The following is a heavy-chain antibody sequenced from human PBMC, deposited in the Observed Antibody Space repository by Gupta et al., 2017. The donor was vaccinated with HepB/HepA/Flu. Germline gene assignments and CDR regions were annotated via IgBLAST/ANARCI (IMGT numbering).Heavy chain of an antibody. CDR2: IYSGGTT. J-gene: IGHJ5*02. D-gene: IGHD6-19*01. CDR1: GGSTSTDNYY. V-gene: IGHV4-39*01. CDR3: GSGESVAGGNWFDP. Sequence: QLQLQESGPGLVRPSETLSLTCTVSGGSTSTDNYYWGWIRQPPGKGLEWIGTIYSGGTTYYNPSLKSRVTISEDTSKNQFSLNLKSVTAADTAVYYCGSGESVAGGNWFDPWGQGTLVTVSS.